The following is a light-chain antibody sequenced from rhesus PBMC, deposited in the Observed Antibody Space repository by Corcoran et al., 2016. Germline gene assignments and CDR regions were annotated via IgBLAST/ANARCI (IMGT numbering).Light chain of an antibody. CDR2: YTT. J-gene: IGKJ1*01. Sequence: DIQMTQSPSSLSASVGDTVTITCRAIQGINNYLAWYQQKPGKAPKPLIYYTTNLESGVPSRFSGSGSGTDFTLTISSLQPEDFAFYYCQQHNSYPRTFGQGTKVEIK. CDR3: QQHNSYPRT. CDR1: QGINNY. V-gene: IGKV1S14*01.